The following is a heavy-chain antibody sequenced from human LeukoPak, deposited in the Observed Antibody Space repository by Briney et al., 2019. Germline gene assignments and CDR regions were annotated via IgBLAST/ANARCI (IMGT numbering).Heavy chain of an antibody. D-gene: IGHD6-6*01. V-gene: IGHV4-59*01. J-gene: IGHJ3*02. CDR2: FYHSGST. CDR1: GGSISSYY. Sequence: SETLSLTCSVSGGSISSYYWSWIRQPPGKGLEWIGCFYHSGSTGYNPSLKSRVTISMDTSKKQFSLKLSSVTAADTAVYYCASEPSIAARYRAFDIWGQGTMVTVSS. CDR3: ASEPSIAARYRAFDI.